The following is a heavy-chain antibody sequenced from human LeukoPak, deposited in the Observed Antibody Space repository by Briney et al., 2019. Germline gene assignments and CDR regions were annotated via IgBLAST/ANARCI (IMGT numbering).Heavy chain of an antibody. V-gene: IGHV3-48*01. CDR1: GFTISSHS. J-gene: IGHJ3*02. CDR2: ISSSSSNI. Sequence: GGSLRLSCAASGFTISSHSMNWVRQASGKGLEWVSYISSSSSNIYYADSVKGRFTISKDNVKNSLYLQMNSLRAEDTAVYYCARDYQQLVPHAFDIWGQGTMVTVSS. CDR3: ARDYQQLVPHAFDI. D-gene: IGHD6-13*01.